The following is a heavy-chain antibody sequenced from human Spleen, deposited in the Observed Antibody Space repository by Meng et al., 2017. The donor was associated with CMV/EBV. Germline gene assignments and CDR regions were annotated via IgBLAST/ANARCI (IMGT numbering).Heavy chain of an antibody. CDR1: GFTFSSYD. V-gene: IGHV3-13*01. CDR3: TRGAVTAFDY. D-gene: IGHD2-21*02. J-gene: IGHJ4*02. Sequence: GESLKISCAASGFTFSSYDMQWVRQEIGKGLEWVATIGIAADTYYPGAVKGRFIVSRDNARNSVYLQMNGLRAGDTAVYYCTRGAVTAFDYWGQGALVTVSS. CDR2: IGIAADT.